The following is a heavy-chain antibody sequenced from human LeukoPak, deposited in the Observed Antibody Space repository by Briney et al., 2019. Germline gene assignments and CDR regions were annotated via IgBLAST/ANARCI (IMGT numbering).Heavy chain of an antibody. D-gene: IGHD6-19*01. CDR3: ARKDGSGWYGY. CDR2: IYPGDSDT. J-gene: IGHJ4*02. V-gene: IGHV5-51*01. CDR1: GYTFTNYW. Sequence: GESLKISCKGSGYTFTNYWIGWVRQMPGKGPEWMGIIYPGDSDTRYSPSFQGQVTISADKSISTAYLQWSVLKASDTAMYYCARKDGSGWYGYWGQGTLVTVSS.